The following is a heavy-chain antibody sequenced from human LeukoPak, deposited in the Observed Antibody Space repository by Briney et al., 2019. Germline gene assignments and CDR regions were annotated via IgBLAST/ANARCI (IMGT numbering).Heavy chain of an antibody. CDR1: GYTFTGYF. V-gene: IGHV1-2*02. D-gene: IGHD3-16*01. Sequence: ASVRVSCKASGYTFTGYFIHWVRQAPGQGLEWMGWINPNSGDTNYAQKFQGRVGMTRDTSTRTAYLEVSSLRSDDTAVYYCARVWDLRERPFDYWGQGTLVTVSS. J-gene: IGHJ4*02. CDR3: ARVWDLRERPFDY. CDR2: INPNSGDT.